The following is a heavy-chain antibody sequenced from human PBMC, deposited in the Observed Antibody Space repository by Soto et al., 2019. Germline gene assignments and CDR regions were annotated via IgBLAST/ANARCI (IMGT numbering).Heavy chain of an antibody. Sequence: GGSLRLSCAASGFTFSSYWMSWVRQAPGKGLEWVANIKQDGSEKYYVDSVKGRFTISRDNAKNSLYLQMNSLRAEDTAVYYCASAPPGIAVAGTELGAFDIWGQGTMVTVSS. D-gene: IGHD6-19*01. V-gene: IGHV3-7*05. CDR3: ASAPPGIAVAGTELGAFDI. CDR2: IKQDGSEK. J-gene: IGHJ3*02. CDR1: GFTFSSYW.